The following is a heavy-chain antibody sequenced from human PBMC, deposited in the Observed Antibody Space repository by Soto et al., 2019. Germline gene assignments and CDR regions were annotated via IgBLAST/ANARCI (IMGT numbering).Heavy chain of an antibody. CDR3: ARVCYPYYDILTGFCMDV. D-gene: IGHD3-9*01. Sequence: SETLSLTCTVSGGSISSYYWSWIRQPPGKGLEWIGYIYYSGSTNYNPSLKSRVTISVDTSKNQFSLKLSSVTAADTAVYYCARVCYPYYDILTGFCMDVWGQGTTVTVSS. CDR2: IYYSGST. CDR1: GGSISSYY. V-gene: IGHV4-59*01. J-gene: IGHJ6*02.